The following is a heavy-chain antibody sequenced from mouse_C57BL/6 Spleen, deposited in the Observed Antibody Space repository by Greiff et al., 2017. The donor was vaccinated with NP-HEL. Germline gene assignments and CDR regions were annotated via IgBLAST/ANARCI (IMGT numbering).Heavy chain of an antibody. CDR1: GYTFTDYY. Sequence: EVQLQQSGLELVKPGASVKISCKASGYTFTDYYMNWVKQSHGKSLEWIGDINPNNGGTSYNQKFKGKATLTVDKSSSTAYMELRSLTSEDSAVYYCARGTTDGSSWFAYWGQGTLVTVSA. D-gene: IGHD2-12*01. CDR2: INPNNGGT. J-gene: IGHJ3*01. V-gene: IGHV1-26*01. CDR3: ARGTTDGSSWFAY.